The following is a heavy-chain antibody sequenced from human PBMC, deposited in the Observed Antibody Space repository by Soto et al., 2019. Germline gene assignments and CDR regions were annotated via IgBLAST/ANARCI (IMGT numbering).Heavy chain of an antibody. D-gene: IGHD6-19*01. CDR2: ISGSGTST. CDR1: GFTFSSYA. CDR3: AASGTYSSAIEGY. Sequence: GGSLRLSCAASGFTFSSYAMSWVRQAPGKGLEWVSAISGSGTSTYYADSVKGRFTISRDSSKNTLYLQMNSLRAEDTAVYYCAASGTYSSAIEGYWGQGTLVTVSS. J-gene: IGHJ4*02. V-gene: IGHV3-23*01.